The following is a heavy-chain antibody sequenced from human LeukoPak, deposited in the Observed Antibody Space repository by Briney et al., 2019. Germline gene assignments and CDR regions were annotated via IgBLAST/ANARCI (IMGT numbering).Heavy chain of an antibody. CDR3: AGLYSAGSGANDG. Sequence: SETLSLTCTVSGGSINGFYWSWIRQPPGKGLEWIGYIYYSGSTTYNPSLKSRVTISLDTSKNQFSLKLNSVTAADTAVYYCAGLYSAGSGANDGGGQGILVTVSS. J-gene: IGHJ4*02. CDR2: IYYSGST. V-gene: IGHV4-59*08. CDR1: GGSINGFY. D-gene: IGHD1-26*01.